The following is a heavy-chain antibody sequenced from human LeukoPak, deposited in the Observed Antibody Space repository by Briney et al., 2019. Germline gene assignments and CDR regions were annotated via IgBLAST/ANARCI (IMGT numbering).Heavy chain of an antibody. J-gene: IGHJ4*02. CDR2: IKQDGSEK. Sequence: GGSLRLSCAASGFTFSSYSMNWVRQAPGKGLEWVANIKQDGSEKYYVDSVKGRFTISRDNAKNSLYLQMNSLRAEDTAVYYCASSYTAMALDYWGQGTLVTVSS. CDR1: GFTFSSYS. V-gene: IGHV3-7*01. CDR3: ASSYTAMALDY. D-gene: IGHD5-18*01.